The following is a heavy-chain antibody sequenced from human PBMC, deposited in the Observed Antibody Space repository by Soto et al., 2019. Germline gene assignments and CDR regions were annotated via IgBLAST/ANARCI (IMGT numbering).Heavy chain of an antibody. CDR1: GYTFTGYY. V-gene: IGHV1-2*02. Sequence: QVQLVQSGAEVKKPGASVKVSCKASGYTFTGYYMHWVRQAPGQGLEWMGWINPNSGGTNYAQKFQGRVTMTRDTSISTAYMELSRLRSDATAVYYCARDGGRSSSLVYNWFDPWGQGTLVTVSS. CDR2: INPNSGGT. J-gene: IGHJ5*02. CDR3: ARDGGRSSSLVYNWFDP. D-gene: IGHD6-13*01.